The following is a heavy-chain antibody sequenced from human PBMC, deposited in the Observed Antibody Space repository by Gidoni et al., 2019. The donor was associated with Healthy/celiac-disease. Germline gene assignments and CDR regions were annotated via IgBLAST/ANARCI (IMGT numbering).Heavy chain of an antibody. D-gene: IGHD3-3*01. V-gene: IGHV3-64D*06. CDR2: ISSNGGST. CDR3: VKRGDFWSGYYS. Sequence: EVQLVESGGGLVQPGGSLRLSCSASGFPFSSYAMHWVRQAPGKGLEYVSAISSNGGSTYYADSVKGRFTISRDNSKNTLYLQMSSLRAEDTAVYYCVKRGDFWSGYYSWGQGTLVTVSS. J-gene: IGHJ4*02. CDR1: GFPFSSYA.